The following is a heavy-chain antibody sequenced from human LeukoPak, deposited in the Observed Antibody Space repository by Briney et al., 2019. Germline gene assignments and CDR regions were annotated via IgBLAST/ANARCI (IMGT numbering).Heavy chain of an antibody. D-gene: IGHD5-18*01. CDR2: IYYSGST. CDR3: ARGTRYSYGTASYNWFDP. V-gene: IGHV4-59*12. J-gene: IGHJ5*02. Sequence: SETLSLTCTVPGGSISSYYWSWIRQPPGKGLEWIGYIYYSGSTNYNPSLKSRVTISVDTSKNQFSLKLSSVTAADTAVYYCARGTRYSYGTASYNWFDPWGQGTLVTVSS. CDR1: GGSISSYY.